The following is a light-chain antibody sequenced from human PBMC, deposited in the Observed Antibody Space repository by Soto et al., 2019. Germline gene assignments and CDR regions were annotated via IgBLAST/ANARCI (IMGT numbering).Light chain of an antibody. CDR3: QQSYSTLWT. J-gene: IGKJ1*01. V-gene: IGKV1-39*01. CDR1: QSIVTY. CDR2: AAS. Sequence: DIQMTQSPSSLSASVGDRVTITCRASQSIVTYLNWYQQKPGKAPKLLIYAASTLQSGVPPRFSGSGSGTDFTLTISSLQPEDFATYYCQQSYSTLWTFGQGTKVEVK.